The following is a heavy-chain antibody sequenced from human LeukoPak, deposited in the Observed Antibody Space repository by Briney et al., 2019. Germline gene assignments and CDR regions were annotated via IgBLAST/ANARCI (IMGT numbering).Heavy chain of an antibody. D-gene: IGHD5-18*01. V-gene: IGHV3-48*03. Sequence: PGGSLRLSCTASGFRFSNYGMHWVRQAPGKGLEWVSYISNSGTAIYYADSVKGRFTISRDNAKSSLYLQMNSLRAEDTAVYYCARAGYSMDTEYFQHWGQGTLVTVSS. CDR3: ARAGYSMDTEYFQH. J-gene: IGHJ1*01. CDR1: GFRFSNYG. CDR2: ISNSGTAI.